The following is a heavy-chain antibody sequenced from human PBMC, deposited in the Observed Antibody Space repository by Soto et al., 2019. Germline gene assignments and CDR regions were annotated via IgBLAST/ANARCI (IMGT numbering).Heavy chain of an antibody. V-gene: IGHV1-69*13. Sequence: SVKVSCKASGGTFSSYAISWVRQAPGQGLEWMGGIIPIFGTANYAQKFQGRVTITADESTSTAYTELSSLRSEDTAVYYCARTSVVTAPFDPWGQGTLVTVSS. D-gene: IGHD2-21*02. CDR1: GGTFSSYA. CDR2: IIPIFGTA. CDR3: ARTSVVTAPFDP. J-gene: IGHJ5*02.